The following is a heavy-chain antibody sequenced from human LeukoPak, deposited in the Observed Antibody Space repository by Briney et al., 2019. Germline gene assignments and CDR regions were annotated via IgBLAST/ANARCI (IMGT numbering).Heavy chain of an antibody. D-gene: IGHD3-10*01. CDR1: GGSISSYY. CDR2: IYTSGGT. V-gene: IGHV4-4*07. Sequence: PSETLSLTCTVSGGSISSYYWSCIRQPAGKGLEWIGRIYTSGGTNYNPSLKSRVTMSVDTSKNQFSLKLSSVTAADTAVYYCARAGGWFGELTPPFDYWGQGTLVTVSS. CDR3: ARAGGWFGELTPPFDY. J-gene: IGHJ4*02.